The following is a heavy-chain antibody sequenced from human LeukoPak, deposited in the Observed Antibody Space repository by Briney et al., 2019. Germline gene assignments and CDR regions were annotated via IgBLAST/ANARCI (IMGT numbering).Heavy chain of an antibody. V-gene: IGHV4-34*01. CDR2: INHSGST. Sequence: NPSETLSLTCAVYGGSFSGYYWSWIRQPPGKGLEWIGEINHSGSTNYNPSLKSRVTISVDTSKNQFSLKLSSVTAADTAVYYCARQKGGCSSTSCYAAWFDPWGQGTLVTVSS. D-gene: IGHD2-2*01. CDR3: ARQKGGCSSTSCYAAWFDP. J-gene: IGHJ5*02. CDR1: GGSFSGYY.